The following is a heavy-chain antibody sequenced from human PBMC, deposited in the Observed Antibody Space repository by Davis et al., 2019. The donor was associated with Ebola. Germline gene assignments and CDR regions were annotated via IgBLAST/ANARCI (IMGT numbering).Heavy chain of an antibody. CDR2: ISYDGSNK. CDR1: GFTFSSYG. V-gene: IGHV3-30*03. CDR3: ARGPIFGVVTGSYWYFDL. Sequence: GESLKISCAASGFTFSSYGMHWVRQAPGKGLEWVAVISYDGSNKYYADSVKGRFTISRDNSKNTLYPQMNSLRAEDTAVYYCARGPIFGVVTGSYWYFDLWGRGTLVTVSS. D-gene: IGHD3-3*01. J-gene: IGHJ2*01.